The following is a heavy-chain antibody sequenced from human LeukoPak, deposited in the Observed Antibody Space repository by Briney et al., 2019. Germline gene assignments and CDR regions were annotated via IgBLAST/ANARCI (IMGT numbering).Heavy chain of an antibody. D-gene: IGHD2-15*01. V-gene: IGHV3-20*04. CDR2: INWNGGST. Sequence: PGGSLRLSCAASGFTFDDCGMSWVRQAPGKGLEWVSGINWNGGSTGYADSVKGRFTISRDNAKNSLYLQMNSLRAEDTALYYCARVVCSGGSCYSFDYWGQGTLVTVSS. CDR3: ARVVCSGGSCYSFDY. J-gene: IGHJ4*02. CDR1: GFTFDDCG.